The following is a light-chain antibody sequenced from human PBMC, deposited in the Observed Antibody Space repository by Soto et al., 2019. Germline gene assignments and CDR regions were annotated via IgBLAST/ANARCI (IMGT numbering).Light chain of an antibody. Sequence: DVQMTQSPSSLSASVGDRVTITCLASQSISSYLNWYQQKPGKAPKLLIYAASSLQSGVPSRFSGSGSGTDFTLTISSLQPEDFATYYCQQSYSTPLTLGQGTRLEIK. CDR2: AAS. V-gene: IGKV1-39*01. CDR1: QSISSY. J-gene: IGKJ5*01. CDR3: QQSYSTPLT.